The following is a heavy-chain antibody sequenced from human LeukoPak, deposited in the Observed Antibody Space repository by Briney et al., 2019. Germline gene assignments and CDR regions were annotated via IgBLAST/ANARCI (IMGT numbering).Heavy chain of an antibody. D-gene: IGHD4-23*01. Sequence: KSSETLSLTCTVPGGSISSSSYYWGWIRQPPGKGLEWIGSIYYSGSTYYNPSLKSRVTISVDTPKNQFSLKLSSVTAADTAVYYCASHYGGPFDYWGQGTLVTVSS. V-gene: IGHV4-39*01. CDR1: GGSISSSSYY. CDR2: IYYSGST. J-gene: IGHJ4*02. CDR3: ASHYGGPFDY.